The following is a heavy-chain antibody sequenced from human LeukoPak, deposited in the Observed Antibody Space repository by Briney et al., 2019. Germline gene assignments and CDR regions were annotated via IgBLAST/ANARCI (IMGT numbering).Heavy chain of an antibody. V-gene: IGHV3-23*01. CDR2: ISSSAGST. CDR3: AKGSGRGYSYGLEY. Sequence: GGSLRLSCAASGFTFSSYAMSWVRQAPGKGPEWVSVISSSAGSTYYADSVKGRFTISRDNSKNTLYLQMNSLRAEDTAVYYCAKGSGRGYSYGLEYWGQGTLVTVSS. J-gene: IGHJ4*02. D-gene: IGHD5-18*01. CDR1: GFTFSSYA.